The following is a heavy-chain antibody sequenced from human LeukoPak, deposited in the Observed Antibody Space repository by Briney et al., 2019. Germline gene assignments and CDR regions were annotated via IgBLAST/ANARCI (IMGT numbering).Heavy chain of an antibody. CDR2: ISSSSSYT. Sequence: PGGSLRLSCAASGFTFSDYYMSRIRQAPGKGLEWVSYISSSSSYTNYADSVKGRFTISRDNAKNSLYLQMNSLRAEDTAVYYCARGTRDSSSGYYGMDVWGQGTTVTVSS. J-gene: IGHJ6*02. V-gene: IGHV3-11*06. CDR3: ARGTRDSSSGYYGMDV. CDR1: GFTFSDYY. D-gene: IGHD6-6*01.